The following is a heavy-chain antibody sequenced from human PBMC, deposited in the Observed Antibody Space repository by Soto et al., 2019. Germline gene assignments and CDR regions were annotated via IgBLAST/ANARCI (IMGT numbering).Heavy chain of an antibody. D-gene: IGHD2-21*02. J-gene: IGHJ4*02. CDR3: AKEGIVVTV. Sequence: GGSLRLSCAASGFTFSSYAMHWVRQVPGKGLEWLSALSGPGSSTYHADSVKGRFTISRDNAKNTLYLQMNSLRAEDTAIYYCAKEGIVVTVWGQGTLVTVSS. CDR1: GFTFSSYA. CDR2: LSGPGSST. V-gene: IGHV3-23*01.